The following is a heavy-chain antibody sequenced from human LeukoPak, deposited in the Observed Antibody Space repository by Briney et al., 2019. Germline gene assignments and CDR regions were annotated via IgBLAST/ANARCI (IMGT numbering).Heavy chain of an antibody. V-gene: IGHV3-74*01. J-gene: IGHJ6*03. D-gene: IGHD6-25*01. CDR2: INSDGSST. CDR3: ARGPSRLSQGDYYYYMDV. Sequence: PGGSLRLSCAASGFTFSSYWMHWVRQAPGKGLVWVSRINSDGSSTSYADSVKGRFTISRDNAKNTLYLQMNSLRAEDTAVYYCARGPSRLSQGDYYYYMDVWGKGTTVTISS. CDR1: GFTFSSYW.